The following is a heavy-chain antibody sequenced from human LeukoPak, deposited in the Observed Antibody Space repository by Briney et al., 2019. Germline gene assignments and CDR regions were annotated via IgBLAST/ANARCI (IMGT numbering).Heavy chain of an antibody. CDR1: GYTFTSYG. CDR2: INPNSGGT. V-gene: IGHV1-2*02. Sequence: ASVKVSCKASGYTFTSYGISWVRQAPGQGLEWMGWINPNSGGTNYAQRFQGRVTMTRDTSISTAYMELSRLRSDDTAVYYCARGRSTYSVYWGQGTLVTVSS. J-gene: IGHJ4*02. CDR3: ARGRSTYSVY. D-gene: IGHD2-15*01.